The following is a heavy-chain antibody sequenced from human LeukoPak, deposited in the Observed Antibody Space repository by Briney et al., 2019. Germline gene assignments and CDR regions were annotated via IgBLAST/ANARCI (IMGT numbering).Heavy chain of an antibody. CDR3: ARDLSLIALTD. V-gene: IGHV3-23*01. CDR1: GFTFSSFG. CDR2: ISDNGGSI. D-gene: IGHD3-22*01. J-gene: IGHJ4*02. Sequence: PGGSLRLSCAASGFTFSSFGMTWVRQAPGKGLEWVSAISDNGGSIFYADSVKGRFTISRDNSKNSLYLQMNSLRAEDTAVYYCARDLSLIALTDWGQGTLVTVSS.